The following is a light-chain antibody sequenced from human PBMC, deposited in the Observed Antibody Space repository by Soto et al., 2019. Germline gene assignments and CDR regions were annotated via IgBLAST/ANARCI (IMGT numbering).Light chain of an antibody. Sequence: DIQMTQSPSTLSASVGDRVTITCRASQNVNSWLAWYQQKPGKAPKLLIYKASNLENGVPTRFGGSGSGTEFTLTISGLQPDDFASYYCQQYNDYSGTFGQGTKVDIK. V-gene: IGKV1-5*03. J-gene: IGKJ1*01. CDR2: KAS. CDR1: QNVNSW. CDR3: QQYNDYSGT.